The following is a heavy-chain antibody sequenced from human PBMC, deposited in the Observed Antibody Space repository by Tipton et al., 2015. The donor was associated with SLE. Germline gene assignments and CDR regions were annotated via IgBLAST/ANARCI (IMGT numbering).Heavy chain of an antibody. D-gene: IGHD3-22*01. Sequence: SLRLSCAASGFTVSSNYMSWVRQAPGKGLEWVSSISSSSSYIYYADSVKGRFTISRDNAKNSLYLQMNSLRAEDTAVYYCARDADYDSSGFPFWYFDLWGRGTLVTVSS. CDR2: ISSSSSYI. CDR1: GFTVSSNY. J-gene: IGHJ2*01. CDR3: ARDADYDSSGFPFWYFDL. V-gene: IGHV3-21*03.